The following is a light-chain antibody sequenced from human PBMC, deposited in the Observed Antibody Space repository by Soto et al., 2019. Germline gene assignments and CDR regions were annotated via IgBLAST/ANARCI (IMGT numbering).Light chain of an antibody. CDR2: QDT. CDR1: KLGDKY. J-gene: IGLJ3*02. Sequence: SYELTQSPSVSVSPGQTASITCSGDKLGDKYASWYHQKPGQSPVLVIYQDTKRPSGIPERFSGSNSGNTATLTISGTQAMDEADYYCQAWDSSTVVFGGGTKLTVL. CDR3: QAWDSSTVV. V-gene: IGLV3-1*01.